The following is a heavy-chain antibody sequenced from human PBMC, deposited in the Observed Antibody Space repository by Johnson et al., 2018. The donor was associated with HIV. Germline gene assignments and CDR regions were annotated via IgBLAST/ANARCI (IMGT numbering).Heavy chain of an antibody. Sequence: EVQLVESGGGVVQPGGSLRLSCAASGFTVSSNYMSWVRQAPGKGLEWVSVIYSDGRTSYADSVKGRFTISRDGSKNTLFLQMNSLRAEDTAVYYCARRCSSSSCSHGAFDIWGQGTVVTVSS. V-gene: IGHV3-66*04. CDR2: IYSDGRT. D-gene: IGHD2-2*01. CDR3: ARRCSSSSCSHGAFDI. CDR1: GFTVSSNY. J-gene: IGHJ3*02.